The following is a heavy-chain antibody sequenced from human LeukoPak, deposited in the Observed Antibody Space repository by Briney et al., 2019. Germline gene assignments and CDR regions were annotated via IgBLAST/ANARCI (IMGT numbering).Heavy chain of an antibody. CDR2: IVVGSGNT. Sequence: ASVKVSCKASGFTFTSSAVQWVRQARGQRLEWIGWIVVGSGNTNYAQKFQERVTITRDMSTSTAYMELSSLRSEDTAVYYCAADSDIMTTVTTGYFQHWGQGTLVTVSS. D-gene: IGHD4-17*01. CDR1: GFTFTSSA. CDR3: AADSDIMTTVTTGYFQH. V-gene: IGHV1-58*01. J-gene: IGHJ1*01.